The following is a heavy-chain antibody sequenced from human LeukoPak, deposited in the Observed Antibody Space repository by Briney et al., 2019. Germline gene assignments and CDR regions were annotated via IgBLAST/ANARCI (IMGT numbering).Heavy chain of an antibody. CDR2: IYYSGST. CDR3: VRHPRGGPYFDY. V-gene: IGHV4-61*01. D-gene: IGHD3-16*01. J-gene: IGHJ4*02. Sequence: SETLSLTCSVSGCSVSSANYYWSWVRQPPGKGLEWIGYIYYSGSTTYNPSLKSRVTISVDTSKNQFSLKLTSVTAADTGVYYCVRHPRGGPYFDYWGQGTLVTVSS. CDR1: GCSVSSANYY.